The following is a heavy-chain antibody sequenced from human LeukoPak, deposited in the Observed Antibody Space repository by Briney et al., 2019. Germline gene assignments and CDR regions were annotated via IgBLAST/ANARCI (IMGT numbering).Heavy chain of an antibody. J-gene: IGHJ4*02. CDR2: ISGSGGST. V-gene: IGHV3-23*01. D-gene: IGHD3-22*01. Sequence: GGSLRLSCAASGFTFSSYAMSWVRQAPGKGLEWVSGISGSGGSTYYADSVKGRFTISRDNSKNTLYLQMNSLRAEDTAVYYCAKGRVTVVITGIDYLGQGTLVTVSS. CDR3: AKGRVTVVITGIDY. CDR1: GFTFSSYA.